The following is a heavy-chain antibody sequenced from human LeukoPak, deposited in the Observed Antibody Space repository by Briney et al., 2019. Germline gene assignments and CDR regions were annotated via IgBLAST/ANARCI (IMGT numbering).Heavy chain of an antibody. Sequence: GGSLRLSCAASGFTFSNYDMHWVRQATGKGLEWVSGIGTAGDIYYPGSVKGRFTISRENAKNSLYLQMNSLRAADTAVYYCARDKGTSYLSSFDYWGQGTLVTVSS. D-gene: IGHD6-6*01. CDR3: ARDKGTSYLSSFDY. V-gene: IGHV3-13*01. J-gene: IGHJ4*02. CDR2: IGTAGDI. CDR1: GFTFSNYD.